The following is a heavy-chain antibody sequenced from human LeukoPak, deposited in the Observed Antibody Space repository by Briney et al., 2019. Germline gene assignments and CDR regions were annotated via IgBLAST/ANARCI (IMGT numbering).Heavy chain of an antibody. J-gene: IGHJ4*02. CDR2: IYHSGST. CDR3: ARQSSVRGGYDY. D-gene: IGHD3-16*01. V-gene: IGHV4-30-2*02. CDR1: GGSISSGGFS. Sequence: ASETLSLTCGVSGGSISSGGFSWSWIRQPPGKGLEWIGYIYHSGSTYYKPSLKSRVTISVDTSKNQFSLKLSSVTAADTAVYYCARQSSVRGGYDYWGQGTLVTVSS.